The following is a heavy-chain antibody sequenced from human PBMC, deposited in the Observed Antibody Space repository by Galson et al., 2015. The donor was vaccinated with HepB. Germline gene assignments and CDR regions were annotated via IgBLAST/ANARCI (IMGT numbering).Heavy chain of an antibody. V-gene: IGHV1-69*02. CDR1: GGTSTSYT. CDR3: ARPYESSAFDI. D-gene: IGHD3-22*01. CDR2: IVPMFGIT. Sequence: SVKVSCKASGGTSTSYTINWVRQAPGLGLEWMGKIVPMFGITYYSQKFQGRVTITADKSTNTAYMELSSLESDDTAVYYCARPYESSAFDIWGQGTLVAVSS. J-gene: IGHJ3*02.